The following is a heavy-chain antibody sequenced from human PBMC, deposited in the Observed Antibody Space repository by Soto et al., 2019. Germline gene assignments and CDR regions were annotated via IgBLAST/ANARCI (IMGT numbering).Heavy chain of an antibody. D-gene: IGHD5-12*01. CDR2: IYYIGST. CDR3: ARSRSPREATIFDY. CDR1: GGSISRYY. V-gene: IGHV4-59*01. J-gene: IGHJ4*02. Sequence: SETLSLTCTVSGGSISRYYWSWIRQPPGKGLEWIGYIYYIGSTNYNPSLKSRVTISVDTSKNQFSLKLSSVTAVDTAVYYCARSRSPREATIFDYRGQGSLVTVAS.